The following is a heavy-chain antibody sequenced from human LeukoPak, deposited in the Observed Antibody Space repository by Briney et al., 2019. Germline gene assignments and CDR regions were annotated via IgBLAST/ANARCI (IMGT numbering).Heavy chain of an antibody. J-gene: IGHJ2*01. V-gene: IGHV4-4*07. D-gene: IGHD3-9*01. Sequence: KSSETLSLTCTVSGGSISSYYWSWIRQPAGKGLEWIGRIYTSGSTNYNPSLKSRVTMSVDTSKNQFSLKLSSVTAADTAVYYCASLTNTTGYIPWYFDLWGRGTLVTVSS. CDR1: GGSISSYY. CDR3: ASLTNTTGYIPWYFDL. CDR2: IYTSGST.